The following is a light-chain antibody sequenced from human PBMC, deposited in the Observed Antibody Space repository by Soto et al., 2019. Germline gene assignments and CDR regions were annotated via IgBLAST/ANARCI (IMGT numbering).Light chain of an antibody. Sequence: DIQMTQSPSTLSASVGDRVTITCRASQSISSWLAWYQQKPGKAPKLLIYKASSLESGVPSRFIGRRSGTESNLTISSMRPDDFATYYCQQYNSYTSTFGQGTKLEIK. J-gene: IGKJ2*01. CDR1: QSISSW. CDR2: KAS. V-gene: IGKV1-5*03. CDR3: QQYNSYTST.